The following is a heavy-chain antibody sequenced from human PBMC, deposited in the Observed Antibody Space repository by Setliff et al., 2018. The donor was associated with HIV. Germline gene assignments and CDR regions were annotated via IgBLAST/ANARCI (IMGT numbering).Heavy chain of an antibody. CDR3: ASFDYNNFGFDS. CDR2: ISTSGNT. V-gene: IGHV4-4*07. J-gene: IGHJ5*01. Sequence: SETLSLTCTVSGVSTSDYYWSWIRQPAGKGLEWFGHISTSGNTNYNPSLKSRVTISVDTSKNQFSLKLSSVTAADTAVYYCASFDYNNFGFDSWGQGTLVTVSS. CDR1: GVSTSDYY. D-gene: IGHD3-3*01.